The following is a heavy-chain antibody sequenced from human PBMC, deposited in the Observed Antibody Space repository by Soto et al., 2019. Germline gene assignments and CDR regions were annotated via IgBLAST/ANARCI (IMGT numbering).Heavy chain of an antibody. CDR2: ILHDGSAE. V-gene: IGHV3-30*03. Sequence: PGWSLRLSCAASGFIFTSYGVHWVRQAPGKGLEWMALILHDGSAEYYADSVKGRFTISRDNSKNTLYLQMNSLTAEDTAVYYCARSRDGYSFYFYYGMDGRGQGTTVTVSS. D-gene: IGHD4-4*01. J-gene: IGHJ6*02. CDR3: ARSRDGYSFYFYYGMDG. CDR1: GFIFTSYG.